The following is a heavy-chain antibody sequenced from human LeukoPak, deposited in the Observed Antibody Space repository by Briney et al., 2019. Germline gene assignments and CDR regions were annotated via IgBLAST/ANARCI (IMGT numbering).Heavy chain of an antibody. Sequence: SETLSLTCAVYGGSFSGYYWSWIRQPPGKGLEWIGEINHSGSTNYNPSLKSRVTISVDTSKNQFSLKLSSVTAADTAVYYCARHGRYYYGSGSYYCFDTWGQGTMVTVSS. J-gene: IGHJ3*02. CDR2: INHSGST. D-gene: IGHD3-10*01. CDR3: ARHGRYYYGSGSYYCFDT. V-gene: IGHV4-34*01. CDR1: GGSFSGYY.